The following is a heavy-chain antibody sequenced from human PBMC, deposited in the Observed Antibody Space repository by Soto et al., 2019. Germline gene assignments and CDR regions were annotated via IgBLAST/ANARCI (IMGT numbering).Heavy chain of an antibody. CDR1: GDSFNDYY. CDR3: ARESGGATATLDYYYFYMDV. J-gene: IGHJ6*03. Sequence: QVQLVQSGAEVRKPGASVTVSCRSSGDSFNDYYIHWVRQAPGQGFEWMGWINPKGGVTKYAQKFQGWVSMTRDTSIRTVYMQRSRLRSDDTAVYYCARESGGATATLDYYYFYMDVWGTGTTVTVSS. V-gene: IGHV1-2*04. D-gene: IGHD5-12*01. CDR2: INPKGGVT.